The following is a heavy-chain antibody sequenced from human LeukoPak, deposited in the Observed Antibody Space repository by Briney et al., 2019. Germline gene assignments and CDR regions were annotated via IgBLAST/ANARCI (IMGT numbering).Heavy chain of an antibody. Sequence: RASVKVSCKASGYSFTGYFMHWVRQAPGQGLEWMGWMNPNSGGTNYAQKFQDRVTMTRDTSISTAYMELSRLKSDDTAVYYCARLSGSYYTQFVNAAFDIWGQGTMVTVSS. CDR1: GYSFTGYF. CDR3: ARLSGSYYTQFVNAAFDI. J-gene: IGHJ3*02. D-gene: IGHD1-26*01. CDR2: MNPNSGGT. V-gene: IGHV1-2*02.